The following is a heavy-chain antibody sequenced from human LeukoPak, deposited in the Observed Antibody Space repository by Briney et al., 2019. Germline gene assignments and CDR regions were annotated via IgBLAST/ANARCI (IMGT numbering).Heavy chain of an antibody. J-gene: IGHJ4*02. D-gene: IGHD3-10*01. CDR2: MNPNSGNT. CDR3: ARSPNYYGSGAGGY. V-gene: IGHV1-8*01. CDR1: GYTFTSYD. Sequence: ASVKVSCKASGYTFTSYDINWVRQATGQGLEWMGWMNPNSGNTGYAQKFQGRVTMTRNTSISTAYMELSSLRSEDTAVYYCARSPNYYGSGAGGYWGQGTLVTVSS.